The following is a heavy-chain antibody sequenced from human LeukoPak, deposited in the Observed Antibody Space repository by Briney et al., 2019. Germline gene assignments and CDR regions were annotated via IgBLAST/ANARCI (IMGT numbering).Heavy chain of an antibody. Sequence: PGGSLRLSCAASGFTFSSYSMNWVRQAPGKGLEWVSSISSSSSYIYYADSVKGRFTISRDNAKNSLYLQMNSLRAEDTAVYYCAKGGLEWLVGGSGYYYMDVWGKGTTVTVSS. J-gene: IGHJ6*03. CDR1: GFTFSSYS. CDR3: AKGGLEWLVGGSGYYYMDV. CDR2: ISSSSSYI. V-gene: IGHV3-21*01. D-gene: IGHD6-19*01.